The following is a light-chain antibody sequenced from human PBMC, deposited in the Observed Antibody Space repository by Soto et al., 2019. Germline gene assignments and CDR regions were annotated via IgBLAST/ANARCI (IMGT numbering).Light chain of an antibody. CDR2: EVS. J-gene: IGLJ3*02. CDR1: SSDVGAYNY. CDR3: CSFTTSSSWV. Sequence: QSALTQPASVSGSPGQSITISCSGTSSDVGAYNYVSWYQQLPGKAPKLMIYEVSNRPSGVSNRVSASKSGNTASLTISGLQAEDEAHYYCCSFTTSSSWVFGGGTKLTVL. V-gene: IGLV2-14*01.